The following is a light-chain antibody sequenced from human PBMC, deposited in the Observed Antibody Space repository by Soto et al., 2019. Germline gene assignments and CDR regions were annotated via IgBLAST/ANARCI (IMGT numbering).Light chain of an antibody. J-gene: IGKJ1*01. CDR3: QQDGSSPRT. CDR1: QSVSSSY. V-gene: IGKV3-20*01. Sequence: EIVLTQSPGTLSLSPGERGTHSCRASQSVSSSYLAWYQQKPGQAPRLLRYGTSTSATATPDRFSGSGSGTDFTLTISSLEPEDVAVYYCQQDGSSPRTFGQGTKADIK. CDR2: GTS.